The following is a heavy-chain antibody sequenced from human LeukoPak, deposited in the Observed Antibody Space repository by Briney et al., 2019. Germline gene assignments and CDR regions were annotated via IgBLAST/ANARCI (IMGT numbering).Heavy chain of an antibody. J-gene: IGHJ3*02. CDR3: VRKNRDFNAAFDI. Sequence: GGSLRLSCAASGFTVSTNYMSWVRQAPGKGLEWVSITYSDSNTNYADSVKGRFTISRDTSQNTLSLQMNSLRAEDTAVYYCVRKNRDFNAAFDIWGQGTVVTVSS. CDR2: TYSDSNT. D-gene: IGHD2-21*02. V-gene: IGHV3-53*01. CDR1: GFTVSTNY.